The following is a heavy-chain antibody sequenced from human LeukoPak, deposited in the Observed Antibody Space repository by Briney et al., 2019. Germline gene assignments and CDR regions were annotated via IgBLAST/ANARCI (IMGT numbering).Heavy chain of an antibody. Sequence: GGSLRLSCAVSGFRVSDYYMSWVSQAPGKGLEWVGLIRDSGEAFYADFARGRFAISRDESENTLYLQMNSLRVEDTAVYFCARDRAANQDWVEFDPWGQGTPVIVSS. CDR2: IRDSGEA. J-gene: IGHJ5*02. V-gene: IGHV3-66*03. D-gene: IGHD3/OR15-3a*01. CDR1: GFRVSDYY. CDR3: ARDRAANQDWVEFDP.